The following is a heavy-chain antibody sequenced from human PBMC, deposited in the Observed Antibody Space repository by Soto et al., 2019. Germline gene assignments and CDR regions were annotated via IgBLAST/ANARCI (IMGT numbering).Heavy chain of an antibody. CDR2: IYYSGST. CDR1: GGSISSGGYY. J-gene: IGHJ5*02. Sequence: QVQLQESGPGLVKPSQTLSLTCTVSGGSISSGGYYWSWIRQHPGKGLEWIGYIYYSGSTYYNPSLKSRVTISVDTSKNQFSLKLSSVTAADTAVYYCARAVSFDYAFWSARNGFDPWGQGTLVTVSS. V-gene: IGHV4-31*03. CDR3: ARAVSFDYAFWSARNGFDP. D-gene: IGHD3-3*01.